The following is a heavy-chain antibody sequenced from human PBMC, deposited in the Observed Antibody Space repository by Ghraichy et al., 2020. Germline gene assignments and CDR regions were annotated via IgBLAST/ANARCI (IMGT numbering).Heavy chain of an antibody. Sequence: SETLSLTCTVSGGSLSSSDYYWGWIRQPPGKGLEWIGRVYYSGGTHYNRSLQSRLTISIDTSKSQFCLRLSSVTAADTAVYYCARITATFTRVRGGRYYFDSWGQGTLVTVSS. CDR2: VYYSGGT. D-gene: IGHD3-10*01. J-gene: IGHJ4*02. V-gene: IGHV4-39*07. CDR3: ARITATFTRVRGGRYYFDS. CDR1: GGSLSSSDYY.